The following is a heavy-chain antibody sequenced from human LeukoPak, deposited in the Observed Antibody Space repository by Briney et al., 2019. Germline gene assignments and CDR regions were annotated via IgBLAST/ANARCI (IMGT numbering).Heavy chain of an antibody. D-gene: IGHD3-10*01. CDR3: TRVGGLLWFGELSY. Sequence: PGGSLRLSCAASGFTFSSYSMNWVRQAPGKGLEWVSSISSGSTWIYYADSLKGRFTISRDNAKNSLYLQMNSLRAEDTAVYYCTRVGGLLWFGELSYWGQGTLVTVSS. J-gene: IGHJ4*02. V-gene: IGHV3-21*01. CDR1: GFTFSSYS. CDR2: ISSGSTWI.